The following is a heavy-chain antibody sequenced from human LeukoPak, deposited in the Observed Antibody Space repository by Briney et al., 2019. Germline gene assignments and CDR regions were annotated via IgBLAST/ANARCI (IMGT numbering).Heavy chain of an antibody. CDR1: GFTFDDYG. CDR2: ISWNGGTI. J-gene: IGHJ4*02. CDR3: AKGREYQLPQPIDN. Sequence: TGRSLRLSCAASGFTFDDYGMHWVRQAPGKGLEWVSGISWNGGTIGYADSVKGRFTISRDNAKNSLYLQMNSLRAEDTALYYCAKGREYQLPQPIDNWGQGTLVTVSS. V-gene: IGHV3-9*01. D-gene: IGHD2-2*01.